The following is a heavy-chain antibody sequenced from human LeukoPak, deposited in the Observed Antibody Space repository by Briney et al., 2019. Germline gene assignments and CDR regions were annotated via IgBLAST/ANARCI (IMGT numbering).Heavy chain of an antibody. CDR3: ARVRHCGGDCYALDY. Sequence: GASVKVSCTASGYTFTGYDMHWVRQAPGQGLEWMGWINPNSGGTNYAQKFKGRVTMTRDTSISTAYMELSRLRSDDTAVYYCARVRHCGGDCYALDYWGPGTLVTVSS. CDR2: INPNSGGT. CDR1: GYTFTGYD. D-gene: IGHD2-21*02. J-gene: IGHJ4*02. V-gene: IGHV1-2*02.